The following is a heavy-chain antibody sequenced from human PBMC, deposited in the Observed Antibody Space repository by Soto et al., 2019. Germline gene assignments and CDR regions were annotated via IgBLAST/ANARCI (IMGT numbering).Heavy chain of an antibody. J-gene: IGHJ4*02. Sequence: GGSLRLSCAASGFTFDDYAMHWVRQAPGKGLEWVSGISWNSGSIGYADSVKGRFTISRDNAKNSLYLQMNSLRAEDTALYYCAKASGFGELLSAQWGQGTLVTVSS. CDR2: ISWNSGSI. D-gene: IGHD3-10*01. CDR1: GFTFDDYA. V-gene: IGHV3-9*01. CDR3: AKASGFGELLSAQ.